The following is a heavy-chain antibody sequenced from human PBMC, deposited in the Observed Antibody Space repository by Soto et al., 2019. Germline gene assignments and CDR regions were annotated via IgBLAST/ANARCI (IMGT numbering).Heavy chain of an antibody. CDR2: IVVGSGNT. Sequence: QMQLVQSGPEVKKPGTSVKVSCKASGFTFTSSAMQWVRQARGQRLAWIGWIVVGSGNTNYAQKFQERVTITRDMSTNTAYMELRSLRDEDTAVYYFAAVPWYYYDSIGPLGYWGQGTLVTVSS. J-gene: IGHJ4*02. D-gene: IGHD3-22*01. V-gene: IGHV1-58*02. CDR1: GFTFTSSA. CDR3: AAVPWYYYDSIGPLGY.